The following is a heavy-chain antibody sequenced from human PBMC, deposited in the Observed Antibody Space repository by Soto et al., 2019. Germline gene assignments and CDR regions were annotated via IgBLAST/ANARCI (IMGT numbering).Heavy chain of an antibody. CDR2: IYWDDDM. CDR1: GFSLTTSGVG. D-gene: IGHD3-3*01. Sequence: QITLNESGPTVVKPTETLTLTCTFSGFSLTTSGVGVGWVRQSPGKAPEWLALIYWDDDMRYSTSLKSRLTITNEASNIQAVLPTANLEPADTATYYCAHRVLRAVFGLVTTTAIYFDFWGQGTPVVVSS. CDR3: AHRVLRAVFGLVTTTAIYFDF. V-gene: IGHV2-5*02. J-gene: IGHJ4*02.